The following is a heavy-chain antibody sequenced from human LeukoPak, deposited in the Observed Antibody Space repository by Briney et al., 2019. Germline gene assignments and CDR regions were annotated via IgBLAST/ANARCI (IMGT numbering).Heavy chain of an antibody. CDR3: AKEMHDYGDHYYMDV. V-gene: IGHV3-30*02. D-gene: IGHD4-17*01. CDR1: GFTFNHYA. J-gene: IGHJ6*03. CDR2: IRFDGSKK. Sequence: PGGSLRLSCAASGFTFNHYAMIWVRQAPGKGLEWVAYIRFDGSKKNFADSVKGRFTISRDNSKNMLYLQMNSLRAGDTAVYFCAKEMHDYGDHYYMDVWGKGTTVTVSS.